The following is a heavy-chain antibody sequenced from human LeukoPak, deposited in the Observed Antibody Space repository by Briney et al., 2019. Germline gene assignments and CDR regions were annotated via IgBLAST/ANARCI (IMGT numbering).Heavy chain of an antibody. CDR1: GFTFSSYS. V-gene: IGHV3-48*04. J-gene: IGHJ4*02. CDR2: ISSSSSTI. Sequence: GGSLRLSCAASGFTFSSYSMNWVRQVPGKGLEWVSYISSSSSTIYYADSVKGRFTISRDNAKNSLYLQLNSLRAEDTAVYYCARGTHYYGSGSSYNYFDYWGQGTLVTVSS. CDR3: ARGTHYYGSGSSYNYFDY. D-gene: IGHD3-10*01.